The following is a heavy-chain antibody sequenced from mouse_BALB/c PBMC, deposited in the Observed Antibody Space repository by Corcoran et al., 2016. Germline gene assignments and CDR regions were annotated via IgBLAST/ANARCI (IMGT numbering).Heavy chain of an antibody. D-gene: IGHD1-2*01. Sequence: QIQLVQSGPELKKPGETVKISCKASGYTFTNYGMNWVKQAPGKGLKWMGWINTYTGEPTYADDFKGRSAFSLETSASTAYLQINNLKNEDMATYFCARRTAYWNFDVWGAGTTVTVSS. CDR1: GYTFTNYG. V-gene: IGHV9-1*02. CDR2: INTYTGEP. CDR3: ARRTAYWNFDV. J-gene: IGHJ1*01.